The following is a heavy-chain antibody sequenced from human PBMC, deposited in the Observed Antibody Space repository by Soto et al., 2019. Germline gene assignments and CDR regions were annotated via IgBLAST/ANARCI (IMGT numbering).Heavy chain of an antibody. V-gene: IGHV4-31*03. D-gene: IGHD3-10*01. CDR3: ARDSLNSGSYNY. CDR1: GGSISSGGYY. J-gene: IGHJ4*02. CDR2: IYYSGST. Sequence: SDTLSLTCTVSGGSISSGGYYWSWIRQHPGKGLEWIGYIYYSGSTYYNPSLKSRVTISVDTSKNQSPLKLSSVTAADTAVYYCARDSLNSGSYNYWGQGTLVTVSS.